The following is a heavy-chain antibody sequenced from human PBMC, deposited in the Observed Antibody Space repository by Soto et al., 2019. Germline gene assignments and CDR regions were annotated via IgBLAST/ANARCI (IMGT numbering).Heavy chain of an antibody. CDR2: ISSSSSYI. CDR1: GFTFSSYS. CDR3: ARGGAVARTRWWFDP. Sequence: GGSLRLSCAASGFTFSSYSMNWVRQAPGKGLEWVSSISSSSSYIYYADSVKGRFTISRDNAKNSLYLQMNSLRAEDTAVYYCARGGAVARTRWWFDPWGQGTLVTVSS. J-gene: IGHJ5*02. D-gene: IGHD6-19*01. V-gene: IGHV3-21*01.